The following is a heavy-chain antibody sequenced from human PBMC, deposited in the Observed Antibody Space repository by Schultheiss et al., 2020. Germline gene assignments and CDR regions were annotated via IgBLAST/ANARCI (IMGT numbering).Heavy chain of an antibody. Sequence: SETLSLTCAVYGGSFSGYYWSWIRQPPGKGLEWIGYIYHSGSTYYNPSLKSRVTISVDTSKNQFSLKLSSVTAADTAVYYCARLPGGSWYNWFDPWGQGTLVTVSS. CDR1: GGSFSGYY. J-gene: IGHJ5*02. D-gene: IGHD6-13*01. CDR2: IYHSGST. V-gene: IGHV4-34*09. CDR3: ARLPGGSWYNWFDP.